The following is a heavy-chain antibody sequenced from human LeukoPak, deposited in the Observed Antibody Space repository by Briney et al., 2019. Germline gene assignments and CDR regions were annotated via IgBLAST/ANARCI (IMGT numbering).Heavy chain of an antibody. J-gene: IGHJ6*03. CDR1: GFTFSDYY. D-gene: IGHD1/OR15-1a*01. V-gene: IGHV3-11*01. CDR3: AICNNIPPGPARTDNYRDA. CDR2: ISSSGSTI. Sequence: GGSLRLSCAASGFTFSDYYMSWIRQAPGKGLEWVPYISSSGSTIYYADSVKGRFTISRDNAKNSLYLQMNSLRAEDTAVYYCAICNNIPPGPARTDNYRDALGKGTRVT.